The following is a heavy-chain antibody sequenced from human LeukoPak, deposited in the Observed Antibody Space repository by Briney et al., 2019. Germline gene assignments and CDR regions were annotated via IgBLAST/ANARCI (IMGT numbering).Heavy chain of an antibody. D-gene: IGHD5-24*01. V-gene: IGHV4-59*01. J-gene: IGHJ4*02. CDR2: IYYSGST. Sequence: PSETLSLTCTVSGGSISSYYWSWIRQPPGKGLEWIGYIYYSGSTNYNPSLKSRVTISVGTSKNQFSLKLSSVTAADTAVYYCAATPRDGYNYYWGQGTLVTVSS. CDR3: AATPRDGYNYY. CDR1: GGSISSYY.